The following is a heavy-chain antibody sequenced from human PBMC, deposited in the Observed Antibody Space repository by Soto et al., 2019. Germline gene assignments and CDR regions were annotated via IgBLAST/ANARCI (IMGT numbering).Heavy chain of an antibody. Sequence: QVQLVESGGGVVQPGGALRLSCAASGFTFSSTGMHWVRQAPGKGLEWVAVISHDGGNKYYGDSVKGRFTISGDNSKNTLYLQMNSLRADDTAVYYCAKDWGIAVAAHWGQGTLVTVSS. D-gene: IGHD6-19*01. CDR3: AKDWGIAVAAH. V-gene: IGHV3-30*18. CDR2: ISHDGGNK. CDR1: GFTFSSTG. J-gene: IGHJ4*02.